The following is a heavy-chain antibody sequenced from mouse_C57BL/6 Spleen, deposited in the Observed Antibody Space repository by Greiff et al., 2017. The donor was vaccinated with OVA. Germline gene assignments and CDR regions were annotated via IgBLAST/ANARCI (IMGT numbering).Heavy chain of an antibody. CDR2: IDPEDGET. Sequence: VQLQQSGAELVKPGASVKLSCTASGFTIKDYYMHWVKQRTEQGLEWIGRIDPEDGETKYAPKFQGKATLTADTSSNTAYLQLSSLTSEDTAVYYCARDSNPGDWYFDVWGTGTTVTVSS. CDR1: GFTIKDYY. CDR3: ARDSNPGDWYFDV. J-gene: IGHJ1*03. V-gene: IGHV14-2*01. D-gene: IGHD2-5*01.